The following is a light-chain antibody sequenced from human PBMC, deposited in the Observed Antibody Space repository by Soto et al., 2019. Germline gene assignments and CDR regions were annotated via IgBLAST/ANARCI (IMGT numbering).Light chain of an antibody. J-gene: IGKJ4*01. CDR2: DAS. Sequence: EIVLTQSPATLSLSPGERATLSCRASQSVSSYLAWYQQKPGQAPRLLIYDASNRATGIPARFSGSGSGTDFTLTIGRLEPEDFAVYYCQQRSNRLTFGGGTKVEIK. CDR1: QSVSSY. CDR3: QQRSNRLT. V-gene: IGKV3-11*01.